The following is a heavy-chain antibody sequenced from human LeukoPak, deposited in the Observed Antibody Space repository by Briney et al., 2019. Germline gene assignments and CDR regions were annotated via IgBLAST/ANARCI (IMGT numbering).Heavy chain of an antibody. CDR3: AREFSDKWLRFARFDY. V-gene: IGHV1-69*04. J-gene: IGHJ4*02. CDR2: IIPILGIA. CDR1: GGTFSSYA. Sequence: ASVKVSCKASGGTFSSYAISWVRQAPGQGLEWMGRIIPILGIANYAQKFQGRVTITADKSTSTAYMELSSLRSEDTAVYYCAREFSDKWLRFARFDYWGQGTLVTVSS. D-gene: IGHD5-12*01.